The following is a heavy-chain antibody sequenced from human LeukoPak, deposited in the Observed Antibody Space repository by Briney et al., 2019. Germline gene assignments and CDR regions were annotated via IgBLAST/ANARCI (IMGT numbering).Heavy chain of an antibody. D-gene: IGHD2-2*01. Sequence: GESLKISCKGSGYSFTSYLIGWVRQMPGKGLAWMGIIYPGDSDTRYSPSFQGQVTISADKSISTAYLQWSSLKASDTAMYYCARGEGVVPAAIFAPYFDYWGQGTLVTVSS. V-gene: IGHV5-51*01. J-gene: IGHJ4*02. CDR2: IYPGDSDT. CDR1: GYSFTSYL. CDR3: ARGEGVVPAAIFAPYFDY.